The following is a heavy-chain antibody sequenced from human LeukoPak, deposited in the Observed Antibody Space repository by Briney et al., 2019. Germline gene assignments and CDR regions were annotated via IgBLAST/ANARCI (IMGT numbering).Heavy chain of an antibody. Sequence: KSSETLSLTCTISGYSISSDYYWGWIRQPPGKGLEWIGSIYHSGSTYDNLSLKSRVTISVDTSKNQFSLKLRSVTAADTAVYYCARISGGYQSDAFDIWGQGTMLTVSS. D-gene: IGHD3-22*01. CDR1: GYSISSDYY. CDR3: ARISGGYQSDAFDI. V-gene: IGHV4-38-2*02. J-gene: IGHJ3*02. CDR2: IYHSGST.